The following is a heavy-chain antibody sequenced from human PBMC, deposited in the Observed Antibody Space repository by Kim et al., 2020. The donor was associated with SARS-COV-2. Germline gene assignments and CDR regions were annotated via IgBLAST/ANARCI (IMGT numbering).Heavy chain of an antibody. J-gene: IGHJ6*02. CDR1: GVTFTSYG. V-gene: IGHV3-33*05. Sequence: GGSLRLSCSASGVTFTSYGMHWVRQAPGKGPEWVAFISNDGSNKYYADSVKGRFIISRDNSNNTLFLQMNSLRAEDTAVYYCARIGRQGSYYYYYGLDVWGQGTTVTASS. D-gene: IGHD3-10*01. CDR3: ARIGRQGSYYYYYGLDV. CDR2: ISNDGSNK.